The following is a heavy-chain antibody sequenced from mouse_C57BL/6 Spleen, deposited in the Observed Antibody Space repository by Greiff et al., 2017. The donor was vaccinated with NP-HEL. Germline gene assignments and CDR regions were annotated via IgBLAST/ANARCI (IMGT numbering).Heavy chain of an antibody. CDR3: TRDANYYGSSPWYFDV. V-gene: IGHV5-9-1*02. D-gene: IGHD1-1*01. CDR2: ISSGGDYI. J-gene: IGHJ1*03. Sequence: EVQLVESGAGLVKPGGSLKLSCAASGFTFSSYAMSWVRQTPEKRLEWVAYISSGGDYIYYADTVKGRFTISRDNARNTLYLQMSSLKSEDTAMYYCTRDANYYGSSPWYFDVWGTGTTVTVSS. CDR1: GFTFSSYA.